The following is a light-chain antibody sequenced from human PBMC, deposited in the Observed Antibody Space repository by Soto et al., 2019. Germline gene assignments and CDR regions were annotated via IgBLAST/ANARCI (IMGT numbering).Light chain of an antibody. CDR3: QQYNNWPLT. Sequence: EIVMTQSPATLSVSPGEAATLSCKASQSISRNLAWYQQKPGQAPRLLIYAASTRATGLPARFSGSGSGTEFTLTISSLQSEDFAVYSCQQYNNWPLTLGQGTKVDIK. CDR2: AAS. J-gene: IGKJ1*01. CDR1: QSISRN. V-gene: IGKV3-15*01.